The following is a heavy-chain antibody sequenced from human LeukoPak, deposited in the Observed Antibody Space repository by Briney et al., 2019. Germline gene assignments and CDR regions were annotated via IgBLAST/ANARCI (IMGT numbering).Heavy chain of an antibody. CDR2: ISHDGSNN. CDR3: ANEVRPNDY. D-gene: IGHD4/OR15-4a*01. CDR1: GFTFSSYA. J-gene: IGHJ4*02. Sequence: GRSLRLSCAASGFTFSSYAMNWVRQAPGKGLEWVAVISHDGSNNYYADSVKGRFTISRDNSKNTLYLQMNSLRAEDTALYFCANEVRPNDYWGRGTLVTVSS. V-gene: IGHV3-30-3*02.